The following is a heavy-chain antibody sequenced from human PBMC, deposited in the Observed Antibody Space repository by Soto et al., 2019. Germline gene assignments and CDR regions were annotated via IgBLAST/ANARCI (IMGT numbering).Heavy chain of an antibody. CDR2: IKQDGSEK. CDR3: AREGWLRWGGNPFDY. D-gene: IGHD5-12*01. Sequence: EVQLVESGGGLVQPGGSLRLSCAASGFTFSSYWMSWVRQAPGKGLEWVANIKQDGSEKYYVDSVKGRFTISRDNAKNSLYLEINSLRAEDTAVYYCAREGWLRWGGNPFDYWGQGTLVTVSS. CDR1: GFTFSSYW. V-gene: IGHV3-7*01. J-gene: IGHJ4*02.